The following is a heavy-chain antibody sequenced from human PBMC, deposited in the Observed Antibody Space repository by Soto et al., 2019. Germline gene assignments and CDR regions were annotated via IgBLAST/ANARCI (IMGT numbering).Heavy chain of an antibody. V-gene: IGHV4-59*08. Sequence: QVQLQESGPGLVKPSETLSLTCTVSGGSISSYYWSWIRQPPGKGLEWIGYIYYSGSTNYNPSLKSRLTISVGTSKNQCSLKLSAVTAADTAVYYCARRYGGNVDYWGQGTLVTVSS. D-gene: IGHD5-12*01. CDR2: IYYSGST. CDR1: GGSISSYY. J-gene: IGHJ4*02. CDR3: ARRYGGNVDY.